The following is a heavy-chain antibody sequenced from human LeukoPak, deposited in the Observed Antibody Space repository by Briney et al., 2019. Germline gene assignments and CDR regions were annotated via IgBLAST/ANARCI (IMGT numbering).Heavy chain of an antibody. CDR2: ISKEDNTI. CDR3: ARVVAVVVTSIFDV. CDR1: GFIFENYY. V-gene: IGHV3-11*04. J-gene: IGHJ3*01. D-gene: IGHD2-15*01. Sequence: GGSLRLSCTASGFIFENYYMSWIRQAPGKGPQWVSYISKEDNTIYYADSVKGRFTVSRDNDKNSMYLQMNRLKDEDTAMYYCARVVAVVVTSIFDVWGQGTMVAVSS.